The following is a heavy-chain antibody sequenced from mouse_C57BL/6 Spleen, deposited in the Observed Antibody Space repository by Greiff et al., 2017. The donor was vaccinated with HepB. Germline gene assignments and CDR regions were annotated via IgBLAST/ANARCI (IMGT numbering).Heavy chain of an antibody. CDR1: GFTFSSYA. J-gene: IGHJ4*01. CDR3: AREGAYYSNYDAMDY. V-gene: IGHV5-4*01. Sequence: DVKLVESGGGLVKPGGSLKLSCAASGFTFSSYAMSWVRQTPEKRLEWVATISDGGSYTYYPDNVKGRFTISRDNAKNNLYLQMSHLKSEDTAMYYCAREGAYYSNYDAMDYWGQGTSVTVSS. D-gene: IGHD2-5*01. CDR2: ISDGGSYT.